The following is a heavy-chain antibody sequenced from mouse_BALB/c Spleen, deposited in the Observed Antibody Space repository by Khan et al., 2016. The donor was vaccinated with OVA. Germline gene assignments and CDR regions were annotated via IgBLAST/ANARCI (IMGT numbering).Heavy chain of an antibody. J-gene: IGHJ4*01. D-gene: IGHD2-10*01. Sequence: QVQLKQSGPGLVAPSQSLSITCTVSGFSLTGYGVNWVRQPPGKGLEWLGMIWGDGRTDYNSALKPRLSISKDKSKSQGFLQTNSLQTDDTARYYCARAYYGNYREAMDYWGQGTSVTVSS. CDR3: ARAYYGNYREAMDY. V-gene: IGHV2-6-7*01. CDR1: GFSLTGYG. CDR2: IWGDGRT.